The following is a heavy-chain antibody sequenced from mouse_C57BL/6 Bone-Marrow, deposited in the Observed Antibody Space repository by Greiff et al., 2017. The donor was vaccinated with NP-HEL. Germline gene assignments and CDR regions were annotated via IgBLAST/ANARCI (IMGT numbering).Heavy chain of an antibody. CDR1: GFTFSDYG. V-gene: IGHV5-15*01. CDR3: ARQPNGNYKGANWYFDV. D-gene: IGHD2-1*01. J-gene: IGHJ1*03. Sequence: EVQGVESGGGLVQPGGSLKLSCAASGFTFSDYGMAWVRQAPRKGPEWVAFISNLAYSIYYADTVTGRFTISRENAKNTLYLEMSSLRSEDTAMYYCARQPNGNYKGANWYFDVWGTGTTVTVSS. CDR2: ISNLAYSI.